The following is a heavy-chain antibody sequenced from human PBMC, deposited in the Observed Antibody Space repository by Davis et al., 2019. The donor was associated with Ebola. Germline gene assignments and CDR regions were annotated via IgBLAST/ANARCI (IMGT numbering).Heavy chain of an antibody. D-gene: IGHD5-18*01. V-gene: IGHV3-53*01. CDR2: SYSGGAT. Sequence: PGGSLRLSCAASGFTVSSKYMSWVRQAPGKGLEWISISYSGGATFYADSVRGRFTISRDNSQNTVYLQMNGLRAEDTAVYYCARDGYSYGHLGHWGQGILVTVSS. CDR1: GFTVSSKY. J-gene: IGHJ4*02. CDR3: ARDGYSYGHLGH.